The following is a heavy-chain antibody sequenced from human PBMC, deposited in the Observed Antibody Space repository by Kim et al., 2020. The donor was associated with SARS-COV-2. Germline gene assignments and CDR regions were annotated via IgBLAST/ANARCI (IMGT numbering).Heavy chain of an antibody. CDR2: IYYSGST. D-gene: IGHD2-21*02. J-gene: IGHJ2*01. Sequence: SETLSLTCTVSGGSISSSSYYWGWIRQPPGKGLEWIGSIYYSGSTYYNPSLKSRVTISVDTSKNQFSLKLSSVTAADKAVYYCASEIVVVTAILGWYFDL. V-gene: IGHV4-39*07. CDR1: GGSISSSSYY. CDR3: ASEIVVVTAILGWYFDL.